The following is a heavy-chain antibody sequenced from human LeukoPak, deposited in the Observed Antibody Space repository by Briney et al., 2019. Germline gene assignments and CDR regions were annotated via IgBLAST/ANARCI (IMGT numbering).Heavy chain of an antibody. Sequence: RGSLRLSRAASGFTLGSHWMSWVRQTPGKGLEWVANIKQDGSEKYYVDSVRGRFTISRDNAKNSLCLQMNSLRAEDTALYYCATGGNYYYSWGQGTLVTASS. V-gene: IGHV3-7*01. D-gene: IGHD1-26*01. J-gene: IGHJ4*02. CDR2: IKQDGSEK. CDR1: GFTLGSHW. CDR3: ATGGNYYYS.